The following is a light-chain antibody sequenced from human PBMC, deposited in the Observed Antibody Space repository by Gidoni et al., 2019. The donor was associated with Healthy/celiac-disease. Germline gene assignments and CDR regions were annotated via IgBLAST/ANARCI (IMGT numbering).Light chain of an antibody. V-gene: IGKV1-5*03. CDR2: KAS. CDR3: QQYNSYSGT. Sequence: DIQMTQSPYTLSASVGDRVTITCRASQSISSWLAWYQQKPGKAPKLLIYKASSLESGVPSRFSGSGSGTEFTLTISSLQPDDFATYYCQQYNSYSGTFGQETKVEIK. CDR1: QSISSW. J-gene: IGKJ1*01.